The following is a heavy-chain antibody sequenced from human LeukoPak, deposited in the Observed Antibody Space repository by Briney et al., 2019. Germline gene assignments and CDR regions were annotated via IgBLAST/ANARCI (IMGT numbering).Heavy chain of an antibody. CDR2: INPYSGDT. CDR1: GYTFTGYH. J-gene: IGHJ4*02. Sequence: ASVKVSCKASGYTFTGYHIHWVRQAPGQGLEWMGRINPYSGDTNFAQKFQGRVTMTRDTSITTAYMDLSSLTPDDTAVYFCARDQGSLTRSWYTGYWGQGTQVTVAS. V-gene: IGHV1-2*06. D-gene: IGHD6-13*01. CDR3: ARDQGSLTRSWYTGY.